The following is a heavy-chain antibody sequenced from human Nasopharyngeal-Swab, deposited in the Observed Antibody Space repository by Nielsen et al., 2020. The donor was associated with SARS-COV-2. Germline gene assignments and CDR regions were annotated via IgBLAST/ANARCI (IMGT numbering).Heavy chain of an antibody. CDR2: IYYSGST. Sequence: SDTLSFTCTASGGPISSYYWSWFRQPPGKGLEWFGYIYYSGSTNYNPSLKSRVTLSVDTTKNQFSLRLSSVTAADTAVYYGAGAGSSWSRVRDYWGQGTLVTVSS. D-gene: IGHD6-13*01. CDR3: AGAGSSWSRVRDY. V-gene: IGHV4-59*01. CDR1: GGPISSYY. J-gene: IGHJ4*02.